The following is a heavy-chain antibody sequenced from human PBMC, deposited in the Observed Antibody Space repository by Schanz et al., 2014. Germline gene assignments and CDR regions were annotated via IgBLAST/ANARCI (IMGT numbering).Heavy chain of an antibody. CDR3: ARSPGMDV. J-gene: IGHJ6*02. Sequence: EVQLVESGGGLVQPGGSLRLSCAASGFTYSNYAMHWVRQAPGKGLDWLGRTRNKANSYTTGYAASVKGRFTISRDESKNSLYLQMNSLKTEDTAVYYCARSPGMDVWGQGTMVTVSS. V-gene: IGHV3-72*01. CDR2: TRNKANSYTT. CDR1: GFTYSNYA.